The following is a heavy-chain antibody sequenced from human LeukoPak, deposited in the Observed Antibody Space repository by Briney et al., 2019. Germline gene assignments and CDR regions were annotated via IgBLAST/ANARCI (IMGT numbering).Heavy chain of an antibody. CDR2: ISYDGSNN. D-gene: IGHD2-2*01. CDR1: GFTFSSYA. Sequence: GRSLRLSCAASGFTFSSYAMHWVRQAPGKGLEWVAVISYDGSNNYYADSVKGRFTISSDNSKNTLYLQMNSLRAEDTAVYYCARDPRVPAAPEYYFDYWGQGTLVTVSS. CDR3: ARDPRVPAAPEYYFDY. V-gene: IGHV3-30*04. J-gene: IGHJ4*02.